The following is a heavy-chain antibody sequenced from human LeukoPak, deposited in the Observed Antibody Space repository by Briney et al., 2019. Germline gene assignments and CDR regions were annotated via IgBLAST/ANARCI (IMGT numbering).Heavy chain of an antibody. J-gene: IGHJ2*01. Sequence: ASVKVSCKASGYTFTTYGIAWVRQAPGQGLEWMGWISAHNGNTDYAQSLQGRVTMTTDTSTNTAYMELRSLRSDDTAVYYCARDGYFDLWGRGTLVTVSS. V-gene: IGHV1-18*01. CDR3: ARDGYFDL. CDR2: ISAHNGNT. CDR1: GYTFTTYG.